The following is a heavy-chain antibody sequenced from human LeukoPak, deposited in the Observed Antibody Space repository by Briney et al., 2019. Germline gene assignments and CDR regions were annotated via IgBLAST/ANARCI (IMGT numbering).Heavy chain of an antibody. Sequence: GGSLRLSCAASGFTFSSYAMHWVRQAPGKGLEWVAVISYDGSNKYYADSVKGRFTISRDNSKNTLYLQMNSLRAEDTAVYYCARDGYYYAEDFDPWGQGTLVTVSS. CDR1: GFTFSSYA. CDR2: ISYDGSNK. V-gene: IGHV3-30*04. CDR3: ARDGYYYAEDFDP. D-gene: IGHD3-22*01. J-gene: IGHJ5*02.